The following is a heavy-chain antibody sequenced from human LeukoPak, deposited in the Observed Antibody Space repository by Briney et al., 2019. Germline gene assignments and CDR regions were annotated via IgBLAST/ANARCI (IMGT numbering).Heavy chain of an antibody. CDR1: GGSTSSYY. J-gene: IGHJ4*02. V-gene: IGHV4-59*01. D-gene: IGHD6-19*01. CDR3: VRGSGWFLY. CDR2: IYHSGSS. Sequence: SETLSLTCTVSGGSTSSYYWSWIRQPPGEGLEWMGNIYHSGSSNYNPSLKSRVTISVDTSKNQFSLKLTSVTAADTAVYYCVRGSGWFLYWGQGTLVTVSS.